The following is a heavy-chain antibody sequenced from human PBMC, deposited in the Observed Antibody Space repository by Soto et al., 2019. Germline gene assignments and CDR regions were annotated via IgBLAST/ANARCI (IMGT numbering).Heavy chain of an antibody. Sequence: GGSLRLSCAASGFTFSSYAMSWVRQPPGKGLEWVSVISGSGGSRYYADSVKGRFAISRDHSKNTLYLQMNSLTAEDTAVYYCTRALPDFETTGHYIDYWGQGTLVTVSS. CDR1: GFTFSSYA. CDR3: TRALPDFETTGHYIDY. D-gene: IGHD2-8*02. J-gene: IGHJ4*02. CDR2: ISGSGGSR. V-gene: IGHV3-23*01.